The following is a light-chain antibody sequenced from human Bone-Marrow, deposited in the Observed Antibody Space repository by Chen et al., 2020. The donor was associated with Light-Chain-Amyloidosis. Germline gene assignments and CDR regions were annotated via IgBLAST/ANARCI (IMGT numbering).Light chain of an antibody. CDR1: NSNIGANYD. J-gene: IGLJ1*01. V-gene: IGLV1-40*01. Sequence: QSVLTQPPSLSGAPGQRVTISCTGSNSNIGANYDVHWYQQLPGTAPKLLIYGNSNRPSGVPDRFSGSKSDTSASLAITGLQAEDEADYYCQSYDNSLSGNFVFGTGTKVTVL. CDR3: QSYDNSLSGNFV. CDR2: GNS.